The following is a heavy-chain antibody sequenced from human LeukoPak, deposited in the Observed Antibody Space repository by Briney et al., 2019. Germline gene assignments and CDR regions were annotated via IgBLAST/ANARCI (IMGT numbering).Heavy chain of an antibody. V-gene: IGHV1-69*05. CDR2: IIPIFGTA. D-gene: IGHD2-15*01. J-gene: IGHJ5*02. CDR1: GYTFTSYD. CDR3: ARGFHDSTSHNWFDP. Sequence: GASVKVSCKASGYTFTSYDISWVRQAPGQGLEWMGGIIPIFGTANYAQKFQGRVTITTDESTSTAYMELSSLRSEDTAVYYCARGFHDSTSHNWFDPWGQGTLVTVSS.